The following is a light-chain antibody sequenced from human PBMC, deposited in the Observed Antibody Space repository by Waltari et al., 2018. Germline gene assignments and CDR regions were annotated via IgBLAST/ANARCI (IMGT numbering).Light chain of an antibody. CDR1: QNISTF. CDR2: GAT. V-gene: IGKV1-39*01. Sequence: DIQMTQSPSSLSVSVGDRVTITCRAGQNISTFLKWHQQKPGKVPKRLIHGATVLHSGVPSRFSGSGSGTDFTLTISSLQPEDFGTYYCQQSSGIPYTFGQGTKLEIK. CDR3: QQSSGIPYT. J-gene: IGKJ2*01.